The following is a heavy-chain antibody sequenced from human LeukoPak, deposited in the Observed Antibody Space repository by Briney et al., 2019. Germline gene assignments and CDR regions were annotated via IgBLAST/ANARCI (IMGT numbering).Heavy chain of an antibody. CDR2: MNPNSGNT. V-gene: IGHV1-8*01. D-gene: IGHD1-26*01. CDR3: ARDPAGASAYYYYYGMDV. J-gene: IGHJ6*02. CDR1: GYTFTSYD. Sequence: ASVKVSCKASGYTFTSYDINWVRQATGQGLEWMGWMNPNSGNTGYAQKFQGRVTITRDTSASTAYMELSSLRSEDTAVYYCARDPAGASAYYYYYGMDVWGQGTTVTVSS.